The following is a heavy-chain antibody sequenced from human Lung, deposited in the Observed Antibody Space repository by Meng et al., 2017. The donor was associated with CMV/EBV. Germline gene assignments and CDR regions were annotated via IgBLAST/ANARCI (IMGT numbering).Heavy chain of an antibody. CDR3: ARGINGGCGD. CDR1: VDIGSSNSAA. J-gene: IGHJ4*02. D-gene: IGHD4-23*01. V-gene: IGHV6-1*01. Sequence: QVQLQPSRPGLVKPSQTLSLTCAISVDIGSSNSAAWHWIRQSPSRGLEWLVRTYYRSKWYHEYAVSVKSRITISPDTPKNQFSLQLNSMTPEDTAVYYCARGINGGCGDWGQGTLVTVSS. CDR2: TYYRSKWYH.